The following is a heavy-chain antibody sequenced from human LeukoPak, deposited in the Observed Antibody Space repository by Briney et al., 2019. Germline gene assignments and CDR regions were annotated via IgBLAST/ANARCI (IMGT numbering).Heavy chain of an antibody. D-gene: IGHD3-22*01. Sequence: GSLRLSCAASGFTFSSYAMSWVRQAPGKGLEWIGSIYYGGSTYYNASLRSRVTTSVDTSKNQFSLKLSSVTAADTAVYYCAKSTYYYDTFVNAFDLWGQGTVVTVSS. CDR3: AKSTYYYDTFVNAFDL. V-gene: IGHV4-38-2*01. CDR1: GFTFSSYA. J-gene: IGHJ3*01. CDR2: IYYGGST.